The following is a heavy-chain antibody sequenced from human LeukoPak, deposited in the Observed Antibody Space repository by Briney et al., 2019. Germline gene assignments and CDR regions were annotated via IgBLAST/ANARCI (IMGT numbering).Heavy chain of an antibody. CDR1: GYTFTSYG. V-gene: IGHV1-18*01. CDR3: ARESVPHYDFWSGSYYMDV. D-gene: IGHD3-3*01. Sequence: ASVKVSCKASGYTFTSYGISWVRQAPGQGLEWMGWISAYNGNTNYAQKLQGRVTMTTDTSTSTAYMELRSLRSDDTAVYYCARESVPHYDFWSGSYYMDVWGKGTTVTVSS. CDR2: ISAYNGNT. J-gene: IGHJ6*03.